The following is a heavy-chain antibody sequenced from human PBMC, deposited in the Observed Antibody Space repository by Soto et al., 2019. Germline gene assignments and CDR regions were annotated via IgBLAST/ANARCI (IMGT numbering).Heavy chain of an antibody. CDR3: ARDRKGLARLRLGELSFAY. D-gene: IGHD3-16*02. CDR1: GFTFSSYG. J-gene: IGHJ4*02. Sequence: PGGSLRLSCAASGFTFSSYGMHWVRQAPGKGLEWVAVIWYDGSNKYYADSAKGRFTISRDNSKNTLYLQMNSLRAEDTAVYYCARDRKGLARLRLGELSFAYWGQGTLVTVSS. CDR2: IWYDGSNK. V-gene: IGHV3-33*01.